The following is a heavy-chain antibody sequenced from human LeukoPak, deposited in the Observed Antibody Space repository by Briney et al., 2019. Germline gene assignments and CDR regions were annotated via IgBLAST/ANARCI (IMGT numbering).Heavy chain of an antibody. CDR3: ARHVPADYYDSSGYFSYGMDV. D-gene: IGHD3-22*01. CDR2: TYYSGST. V-gene: IGHV4-59*08. CDR1: GGSISSYY. Sequence: SETLSLTCTVSGGSISSYYWSWIRQPPGKGLEWIGYTYYSGSTNYNPSLKSRVTISVDTSKNQFSLKLSSVTAADTAVYYCARHVPADYYDSSGYFSYGMDVWGQGTTVTVSS. J-gene: IGHJ6*02.